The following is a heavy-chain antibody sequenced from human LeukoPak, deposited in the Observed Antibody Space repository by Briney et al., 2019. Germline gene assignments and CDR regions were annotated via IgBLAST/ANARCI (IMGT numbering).Heavy chain of an antibody. CDR3: AKHSEYYYDSSGTRFDY. CDR1: GFTFSSYA. J-gene: IGHJ4*02. V-gene: IGHV3-23*01. CDR2: SSASGGTT. D-gene: IGHD3-22*01. Sequence: GGSLRLSCAASGFTFSSYAMSWVRQAPGKGLEWVSGSSASGGTTDYADSVKGRFTISRDNSKNTLYLQMNSPRAEDTAVYYCAKHSEYYYDSSGTRFDYWGQGTLVTVSS.